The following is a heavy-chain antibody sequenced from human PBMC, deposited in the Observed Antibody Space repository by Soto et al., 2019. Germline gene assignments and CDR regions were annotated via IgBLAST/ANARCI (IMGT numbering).Heavy chain of an antibody. V-gene: IGHV4-30-2*01. CDR2: MYHSGST. D-gene: IGHD4-4*01. Sequence: SETLSLTCAVSGGSIISGGYSWSWIRQPPGKGLEWIGYMYHSGSTYYNPSLKSRVTISIDRSKNQFSLKLSSVTAADTAVYYRTRPSDHYSDAFDIWGQGSMVIVS. J-gene: IGHJ3*02. CDR1: GGSIISGGYS. CDR3: TRPSDHYSDAFDI.